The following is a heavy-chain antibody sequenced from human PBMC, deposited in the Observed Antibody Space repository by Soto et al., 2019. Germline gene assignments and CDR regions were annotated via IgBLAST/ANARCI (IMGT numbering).Heavy chain of an antibody. CDR2: IRQDESEK. J-gene: IGHJ4*02. V-gene: IGHV3-7*03. CDR3: TNDKFSGSYYVRGLTYYFEY. Sequence: EVQLVESGGGLVQPGGSLRLSCAVSGLTFSDYWMSWVRQAPGKGLEWVANIRQDESEKNYADSVKGRFTISRDNAKSSVYLKMNSLRAEDTAVYYCTNDKFSGSYYVRGLTYYFEYWGQGTLVTVSS. D-gene: IGHD1-26*01. CDR1: GLTFSDYW.